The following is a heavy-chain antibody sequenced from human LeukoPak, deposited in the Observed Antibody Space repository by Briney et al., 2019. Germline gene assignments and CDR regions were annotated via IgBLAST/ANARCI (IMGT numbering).Heavy chain of an antibody. D-gene: IGHD3-10*01. CDR1: GFTFSDYY. J-gene: IGHJ4*02. CDR3: ARSPEDRFGELLWGGYFDY. CDR2: ISSSGSTI. Sequence: GGSLRLSCAASGFTFSDYYMSWIRQAPGKGLEWVSYISSSGSTIYYADSVKGRFTISRDNAKNSLYLQMNSLRAEDTAVYYCARSPEDRFGELLWGGYFDYWGQGTLVTVSS. V-gene: IGHV3-11*04.